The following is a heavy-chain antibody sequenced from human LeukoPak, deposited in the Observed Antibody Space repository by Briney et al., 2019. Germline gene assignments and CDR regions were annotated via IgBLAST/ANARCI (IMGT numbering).Heavy chain of an antibody. CDR1: DGSFSSYY. CDR3: ARGNYYDSRTYYRAFDT. V-gene: IGHV4-59*01. D-gene: IGHD3-22*01. CDR2: IYYSGSS. Sequence: PSETLSLTCTVSDGSFSSYYWSWIRQPPGKGLEWIGYIYYSGSSNYNPSLKSRVTISVDTSKNHFSLKLSSVTAADTAVYYCARGNYYDSRTYYRAFDTWGQGTMVTVSS. J-gene: IGHJ3*02.